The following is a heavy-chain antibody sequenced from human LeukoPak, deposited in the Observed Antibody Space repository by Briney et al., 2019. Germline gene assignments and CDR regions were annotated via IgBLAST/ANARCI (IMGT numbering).Heavy chain of an antibody. J-gene: IGHJ4*02. CDR3: ARDNGYCSGGSCYRFDY. CDR2: IYTSGST. Sequence: SETLSLTCTVSGGSISSGSYYWSWIRQPAGKGLEWIGRIYTSGSTNYNPTLKSRVTISVVTSKNQFSLKLSSVTAADTAVYYCARDNGYCSGGSCYRFDYWGQGTLVTVSS. V-gene: IGHV4-61*02. D-gene: IGHD2-15*01. CDR1: GGSISSGSYY.